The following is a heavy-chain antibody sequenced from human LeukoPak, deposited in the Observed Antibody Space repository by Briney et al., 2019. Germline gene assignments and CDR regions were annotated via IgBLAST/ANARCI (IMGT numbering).Heavy chain of an antibody. Sequence: SVKVSCKASGGTFSSYAISWVRQAPGQGLEWMGGIIPIFGTANYAQKFQGRVTITADESTSTAYMELSSLRSEDTAVYYCARELPTYYYDSSGYYRGLYFDYWGQGPLVTVSS. CDR1: GGTFSSYA. CDR3: ARELPTYYYDSSGYYRGLYFDY. V-gene: IGHV1-69*13. J-gene: IGHJ4*02. D-gene: IGHD3-22*01. CDR2: IIPIFGTA.